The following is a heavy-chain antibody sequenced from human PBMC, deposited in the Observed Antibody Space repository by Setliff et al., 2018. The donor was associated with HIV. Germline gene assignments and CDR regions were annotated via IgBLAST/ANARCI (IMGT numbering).Heavy chain of an antibody. CDR1: GYTFTSYG. CDR2: ISAYNGNT. J-gene: IGHJ6*03. V-gene: IGHV1-18*01. CDR3: ARDPRSYSGMGGFYPFYFYYYFDV. Sequence: GASVKVSCKASGYTFTSYGISWVRQATGQGLEWMGWISAYNGNTDYAQKLQGRVNMTTYTATSTAYMELSRLRSDDTAVYFCARDPRSYSGMGGFYPFYFYYYFDVWGKGTTVTVSS. D-gene: IGHD3-22*01.